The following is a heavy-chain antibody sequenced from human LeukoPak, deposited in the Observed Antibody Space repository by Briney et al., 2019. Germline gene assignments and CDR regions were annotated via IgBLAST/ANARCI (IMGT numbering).Heavy chain of an antibody. V-gene: IGHV7-4-1*02. J-gene: IGHJ3*02. CDR3: ARDLRRVYSSGWTKKGDAFDI. CDR2: INTNTGNP. Sequence: RASVKVSCKASGYTFTSYAMNWVRQAPGQGLEWMGWINTNTGNPTYAQGFTGRFVFSLDTSVSTAYLQISSLKAEDTAVYYCARDLRRVYSSGWTKKGDAFDIWGQGTMVTVSS. CDR1: GYTFTSYA. D-gene: IGHD6-19*01.